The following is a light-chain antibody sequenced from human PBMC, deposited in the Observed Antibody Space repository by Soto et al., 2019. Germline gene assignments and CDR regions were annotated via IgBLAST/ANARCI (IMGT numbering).Light chain of an antibody. CDR2: WAS. CDR3: QQCYSSPFT. Sequence: DIVMTQSPDSLAVSLGERATINCKSGQTISSSSNNRNCLGWFQQKPGQPPKLLIYWASTRQYGVPDRISGSGSGTDFTLTISSLQAEDVAVYYCQQCYSSPFTFGQGTKLEIK. V-gene: IGKV4-1*01. J-gene: IGKJ2*01. CDR1: QTISSSSNNRNC.